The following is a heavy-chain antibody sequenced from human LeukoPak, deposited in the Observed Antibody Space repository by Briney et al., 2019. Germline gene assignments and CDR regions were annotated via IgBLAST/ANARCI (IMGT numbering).Heavy chain of an antibody. V-gene: IGHV4-34*01. CDR2: INHSGST. J-gene: IGHJ6*02. Sequence: SETLSLICAVYGGSFSGYYWSWIRQPPGKGLEWIGEINHSGSTNYNPSLKSRVTISVDTSKNQFSLKLSSVTAADTAVYYCARGRKGGRWLGHYYYYYGMDVWGQGTTVTVSS. CDR3: ARGRKGGRWLGHYYYYYGMDV. CDR1: GGSFSGYY. D-gene: IGHD5-24*01.